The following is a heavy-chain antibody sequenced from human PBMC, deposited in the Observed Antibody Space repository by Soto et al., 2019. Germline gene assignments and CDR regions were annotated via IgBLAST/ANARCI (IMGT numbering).Heavy chain of an antibody. D-gene: IGHD6-19*01. J-gene: IGHJ6*02. Sequence: GGSLRLSCAASGFTFSSYAMHWVRQAPGKGLEWVAVISYDGSNKYYADSVKGRFTISRDNSKNTLDLQMNSLRAEDTAVYYCARDWGPSGAVAGIFSRYYYYGMDVWGQGTTVTVSS. CDR3: ARDWGPSGAVAGIFSRYYYYGMDV. CDR1: GFTFSSYA. V-gene: IGHV3-30-3*01. CDR2: ISYDGSNK.